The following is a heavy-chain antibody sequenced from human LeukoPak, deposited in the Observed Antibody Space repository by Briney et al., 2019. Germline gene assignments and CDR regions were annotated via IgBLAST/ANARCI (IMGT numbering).Heavy chain of an antibody. CDR1: GLTFGGYA. CDR2: IDFTSGSI. V-gene: IGHV3-9*01. J-gene: IGHJ6*02. Sequence: GGSLRLSCAASGLTFGGYAMHWIRQAPGKGLEWVSGIDFTSGSIGYADSVKGRFTISRDNAKNSLYLQMNSLRAEDTALYYCAKVGPYYYYGMDVWGQGTTVTVSS. CDR3: AKVGPYYYYGMDV.